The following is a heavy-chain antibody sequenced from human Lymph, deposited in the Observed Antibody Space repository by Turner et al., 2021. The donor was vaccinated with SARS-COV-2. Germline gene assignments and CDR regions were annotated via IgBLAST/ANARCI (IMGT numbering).Heavy chain of an antibody. V-gene: IGHV1-69*10. CDR2: NIPLLAKE. Sequence: QVQLVQSGAEVKKPGSSVKVSCKASGGTFSSSAISWVRQAPGQGLGGMGGNIPLLAKENYAQKFQGRVTVTAEKSTSTAYMELSSLRSEDTAVYFWAGIAAPGMGGGVHYYYYAMDVWGQGTTVTVSS. CDR3: AGIAAPGMGGGVHYYYYAMDV. D-gene: IGHD6-13*01. J-gene: IGHJ6*02. CDR1: GGTFSSSA.